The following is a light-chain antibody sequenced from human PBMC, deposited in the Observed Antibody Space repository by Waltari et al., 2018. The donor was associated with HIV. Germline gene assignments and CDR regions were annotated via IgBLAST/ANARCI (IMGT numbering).Light chain of an antibody. Sequence: QSALTQPASVSGSPGQSLTIPCTGTSTDVGGSNYVSSYHNHPVKAPKLMIYEVNTRPSGVSNRFSGSKSGNTASRTISGLQAEDEADYYCSSYTSSSTLEGVFGGGTKLTVL. CDR3: SSYTSSSTLEGV. J-gene: IGLJ3*02. V-gene: IGLV2-14*01. CDR1: STDVGGSNY. CDR2: EVN.